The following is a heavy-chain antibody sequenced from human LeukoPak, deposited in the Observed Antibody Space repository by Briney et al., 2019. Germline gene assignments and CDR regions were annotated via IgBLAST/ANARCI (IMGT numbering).Heavy chain of an antibody. V-gene: IGHV1-2*02. J-gene: IGHJ5*02. CDR3: ARSHDYTNYVAP. CDR2: INPDGGGT. CDR1: GYTFTAFH. Sequence: GASVKVTVKASGYTFTAFHIHWVRQAPGQGLEWMGWINPDGGGTIFGQRFQGRVSMTRDTSISTAYMELGSLRSDDTAVYYCARSHDYTNYVAPWGQGTLVTVSS. D-gene: IGHD4-11*01.